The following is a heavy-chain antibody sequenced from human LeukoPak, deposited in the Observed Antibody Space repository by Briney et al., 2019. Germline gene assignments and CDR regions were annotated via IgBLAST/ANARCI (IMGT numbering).Heavy chain of an antibody. Sequence: GGSLRLSCAASGFTFSTFWMHWVRQAPGKGLMWVSQINNDGSDTKYADSVKGRFTISRDNAKHTVYLQMNSLRAEDTAVYYCARDPLLWELPPDYWGQGTLVTVSS. CDR2: INNDGSDT. D-gene: IGHD1-26*01. J-gene: IGHJ4*02. CDR3: ARDPLLWELPPDY. V-gene: IGHV3-74*03. CDR1: GFTFSTFW.